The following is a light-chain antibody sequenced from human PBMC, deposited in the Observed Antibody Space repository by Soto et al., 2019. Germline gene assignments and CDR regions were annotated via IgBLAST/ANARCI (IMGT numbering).Light chain of an antibody. CDR3: SSYTSSGTLNYV. V-gene: IGLV2-14*01. Sequence: QSALTQPASVSGSPGQSITFSCTGTSSDVGGYNYVSWYQQHPGKAPKLMIYDVSNRPSGVSNRFSGSKSGNTASLTISGLQAEDEADYYCSSYTSSGTLNYVFGTGTKVTVL. J-gene: IGLJ1*01. CDR2: DVS. CDR1: SSDVGGYNY.